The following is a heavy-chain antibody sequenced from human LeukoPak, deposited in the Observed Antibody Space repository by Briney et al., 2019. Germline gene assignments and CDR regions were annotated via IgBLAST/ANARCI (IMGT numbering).Heavy chain of an antibody. CDR1: GGSISNYY. CDR2: IYYSGCA. CDR3: ARMSRTYFDY. V-gene: IGHV4-59*01. J-gene: IGHJ4*02. Sequence: SETLSLTCTVSGGSISNYYWNWIRQPPGKGLEWIGYIYYSGCANYNPSLKSRVTISVDTSKNQFSLKLNSVTAADTAVYYCARMSRTYFDYWGQGTLVTVSS.